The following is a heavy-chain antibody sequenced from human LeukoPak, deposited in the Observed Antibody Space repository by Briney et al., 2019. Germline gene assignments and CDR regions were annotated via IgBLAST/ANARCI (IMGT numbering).Heavy chain of an antibody. CDR3: ASTSYYYDSSGYYVY. V-gene: IGHV4-59*08. D-gene: IGHD3-22*01. J-gene: IGHJ4*02. CDR2: IYYTGNT. Sequence: PSETLSLTCTVSGGSISSYYWSWIRQPPGKRLEWIGYIYYTGNTNYNPSLKSRVTISVDTSKNQFSLKLSSVTAADTAVYYCASTSYYYDSSGYYVYWGQGTLVTVSS. CDR1: GGSISSYY.